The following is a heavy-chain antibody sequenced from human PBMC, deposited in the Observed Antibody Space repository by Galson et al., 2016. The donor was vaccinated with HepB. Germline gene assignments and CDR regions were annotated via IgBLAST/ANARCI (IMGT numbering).Heavy chain of an antibody. V-gene: IGHV3-7*03. CDR1: GFTFTDYW. J-gene: IGHJ4*02. D-gene: IGHD5-18*01. Sequence: SLRLSCAASGFTFTDYWMSWVRQAPGKGLEWVASIKQDGSEKYYVDSVKGRSTISRDNAKNSLYLQLNSLRAEDTAVYYCARDKRLWLVWGQGTLVTVSS. CDR3: ARDKRLWLV. CDR2: IKQDGSEK.